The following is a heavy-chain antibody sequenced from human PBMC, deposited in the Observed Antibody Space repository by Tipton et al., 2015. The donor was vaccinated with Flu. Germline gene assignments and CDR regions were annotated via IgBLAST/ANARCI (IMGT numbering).Heavy chain of an antibody. J-gene: IGHJ4*02. D-gene: IGHD3-10*01. Sequence: TLSLTCAVSGGSVSSTSYYWCWIRQPPGKGLEWIGSFHYTGGTYYNPSLKSRLTISVDTSKNQFSLKVSSVTAADTAVYFCARDIRSYGSGSYSHWGQGTLVSVSS. V-gene: IGHV4-39*07. CDR2: FHYTGGT. CDR3: ARDIRSYGSGSYSH. CDR1: GGSVSSTSYY.